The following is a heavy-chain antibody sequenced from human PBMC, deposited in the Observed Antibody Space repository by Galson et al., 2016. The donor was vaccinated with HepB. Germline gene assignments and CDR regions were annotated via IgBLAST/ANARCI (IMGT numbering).Heavy chain of an antibody. CDR3: ATGDIVGAIFDY. D-gene: IGHD1-26*01. Sequence: SLRLSCAASGLTFSSYSMNWVRQAPGKGLEWVSSISSSSSYIYYADSVKGRFTISRDNSKNSLYLQMNSLRAEDTAVYYCATGDIVGAIFDYWGQGTLVTVSS. J-gene: IGHJ4*02. CDR1: GLTFSSYS. V-gene: IGHV3-21*01. CDR2: ISSSSSYI.